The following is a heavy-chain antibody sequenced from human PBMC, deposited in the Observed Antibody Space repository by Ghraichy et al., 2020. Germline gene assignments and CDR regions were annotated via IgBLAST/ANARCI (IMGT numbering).Heavy chain of an antibody. CDR1: GFTFSAVW. J-gene: IGHJ4*02. D-gene: IGHD4-11*01. CDR3: TRGTVTSPGIDY. Sequence: GGSLRLSCAVSGFTFSAVWMNWVRQAPGKGLEWVANINEDGSERRYVDSLRGRFTISRDNAKNSVYLEMNSLRVEDTAIYYCTRGTVTSPGIDYWGQRTLVTVSS. CDR2: INEDGSER. V-gene: IGHV3-7*03.